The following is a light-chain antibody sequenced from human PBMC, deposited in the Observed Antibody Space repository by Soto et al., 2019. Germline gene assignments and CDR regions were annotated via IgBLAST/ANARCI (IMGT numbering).Light chain of an antibody. CDR3: LQYNNGGV. J-gene: IGKJ1*01. Sequence: EIVMMQSPGTLSVSPGERATLSCRASQSVGSDLAWYQQKPGQAPRLLIYGASSRPTGVPARFSGSGSGTEFTLTISSLQSEDFSVYYCLQYNNGGVFGQGTKVEIK. CDR2: GAS. CDR1: QSVGSD. V-gene: IGKV3-15*01.